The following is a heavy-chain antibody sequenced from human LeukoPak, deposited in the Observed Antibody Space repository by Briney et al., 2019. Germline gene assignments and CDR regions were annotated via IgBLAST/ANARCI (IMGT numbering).Heavy chain of an antibody. CDR1: GFTFSSYG. Sequence: TGGSLRLSCAASGFTFSSYGMHWVRQAPGKGLEWVAFIRYDGSNKYYADSVKGRFTISRDNSKNTLYLQMNSLRAEDTAVYYCAGSSTYYYDSSGLSPATWGQGTLVTVSS. J-gene: IGHJ5*02. CDR3: AGSSTYYYDSSGLSPAT. D-gene: IGHD3-22*01. CDR2: IRYDGSNK. V-gene: IGHV3-30*02.